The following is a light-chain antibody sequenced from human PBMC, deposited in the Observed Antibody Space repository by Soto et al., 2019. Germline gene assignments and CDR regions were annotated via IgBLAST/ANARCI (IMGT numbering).Light chain of an antibody. CDR2: GAS. CDR3: QQYGSSPPWT. Sequence: EVVMTQSPATLSVSPGEGVTLSCRANQGIGDTLAWYQHKPGQAPRLLIYGASSRATGIPDRFSGSGSGTDFTLTISRLEPEDFAVYYCQQYGSSPPWTFGQGTKGDIK. CDR1: QGIGDT. J-gene: IGKJ1*01. V-gene: IGKV3-20*01.